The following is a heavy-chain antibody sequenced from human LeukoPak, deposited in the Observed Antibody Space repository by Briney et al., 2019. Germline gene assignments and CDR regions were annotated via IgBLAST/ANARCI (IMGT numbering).Heavy chain of an antibody. Sequence: SETLSLTCTVSGGSINSYYWSWIRQSPGKGLEWIGYIFNGGRTNYNPSLRSRVTMSLDTSKNQFSLKLTSLTAADTAVYYCTGRQHIVAVTATRGSFDMWGQGTMVTVSS. CDR2: IFNGGRT. J-gene: IGHJ3*02. CDR3: TGRQHIVAVTATRGSFDM. CDR1: GGSINSYY. V-gene: IGHV4-59*01. D-gene: IGHD2-21*02.